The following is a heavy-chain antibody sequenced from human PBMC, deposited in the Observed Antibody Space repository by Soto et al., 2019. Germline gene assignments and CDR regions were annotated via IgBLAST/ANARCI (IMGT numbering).Heavy chain of an antibody. D-gene: IGHD3-10*01. CDR3: ARTPYHYYGSGSYFRFDY. CDR2: IYYSGST. Sequence: QVQLQESGPGLVKPSQTLSLTCTVSGGSISSGGYYWSWIRQHPGKGLEWIGYIYYSGSTYYNPTRQGRVTISGDTSKNHFTLKLSSVTAADTDVYYCARTPYHYYGSGSYFRFDYWGQGTLVTVSS. V-gene: IGHV4-31*03. J-gene: IGHJ4*02. CDR1: GGSISSGGYY.